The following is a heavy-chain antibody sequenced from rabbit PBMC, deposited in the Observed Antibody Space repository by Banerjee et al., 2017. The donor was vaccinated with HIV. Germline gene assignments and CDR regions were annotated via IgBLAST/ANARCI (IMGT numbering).Heavy chain of an antibody. CDR2: IYGGSGGST. J-gene: IGHJ4*01. CDR3: ARDLADVIGWNFNL. D-gene: IGHD1-1*01. V-gene: IGHV1S40*01. CDR1: GFSFSSSYY. Sequence: QSLEESGGGLVQPEGSLTLTCTASGFSFSSSYYMCWVRQAPGKGLEWIACIYGGSGGSTYYASWAKGRFTISKTSSTTVTLQMTSLTAADTATYFCARDLADVIGWNFNLWGQGTLVTVS.